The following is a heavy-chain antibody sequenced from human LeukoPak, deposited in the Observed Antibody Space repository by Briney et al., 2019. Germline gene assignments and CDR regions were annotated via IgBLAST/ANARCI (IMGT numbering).Heavy chain of an antibody. CDR1: GGSFSGYY. Sequence: SETLSLTCAVYGGSFSGYYWSWIRQPLGKGLEWIGEINHSGSTNYNPSLKSRVTISVDTSKNQFSLKLSSVTAADTAVYYCAGDTRFWGQGTLVTVSS. CDR2: INHSGST. CDR3: AGDTRF. J-gene: IGHJ4*02. V-gene: IGHV4-34*01.